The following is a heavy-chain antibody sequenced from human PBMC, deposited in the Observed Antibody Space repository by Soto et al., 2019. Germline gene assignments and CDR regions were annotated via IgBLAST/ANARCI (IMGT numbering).Heavy chain of an antibody. Sequence: SETLSLTCPVSGCSISSYYWSWIRQPPGKGLEWIGYIYYSGSTNYNPSLKSRVTISVDTSKNQFSLKLSSVTAADTAVYYCARTGLDYYDSSGYPYYFDYWGQGTLVTVSS. CDR1: GCSISSYY. CDR2: IYYSGST. D-gene: IGHD3-22*01. J-gene: IGHJ4*02. V-gene: IGHV4-59*01. CDR3: ARTGLDYYDSSGYPYYFDY.